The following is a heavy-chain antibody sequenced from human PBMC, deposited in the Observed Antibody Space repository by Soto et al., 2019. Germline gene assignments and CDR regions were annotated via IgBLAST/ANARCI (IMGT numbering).Heavy chain of an antibody. J-gene: IGHJ4*02. CDR2: ISSSSSTI. V-gene: IGHV3-48*01. CDR1: GFTFSTYS. Sequence: SLRLCCAASGFTFSTYSMNWVRQAPGKGLEWVSYISSSSSTIFYTDSVKGRFTVSRDNAKNTLYLQMNSLRAEDTAVYYCARDGGWIDYWGQGTLVTVSS. CDR3: ARDGGWIDY. D-gene: IGHD6-19*01.